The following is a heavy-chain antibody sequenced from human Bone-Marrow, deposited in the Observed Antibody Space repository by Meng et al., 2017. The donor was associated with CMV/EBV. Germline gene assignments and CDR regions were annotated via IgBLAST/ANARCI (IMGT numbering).Heavy chain of an antibody. Sequence: LSLTCVASGFTFSSYGMHWVRQAPGKGLEWVAVIWYDGSNKYYADSVKGRFTISRDNSKNTLYLQMNSLRAEDTAVYYCAKACDFWSGYSNYGMDVWGQGPTVTVSS. CDR1: GFTFSSYG. D-gene: IGHD3-3*01. CDR3: AKACDFWSGYSNYGMDV. J-gene: IGHJ6*02. V-gene: IGHV3-33*06. CDR2: IWYDGSNK.